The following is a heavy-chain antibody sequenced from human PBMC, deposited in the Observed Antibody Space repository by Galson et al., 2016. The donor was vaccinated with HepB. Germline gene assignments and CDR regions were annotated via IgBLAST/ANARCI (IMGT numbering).Heavy chain of an antibody. V-gene: IGHV3-7*01. CDR1: GFIFSRYW. J-gene: IGHJ4*02. D-gene: IGHD6-13*01. CDR3: ARAIGAADAY. Sequence: SLRLSCAASGFIFSRYWMTWVRQAPGKGLEWAANINQDGSVRYYVDSVKGRFTISRDNAKSSVYLQMNSLRAEDTAVYYCARAIGAADAYWGQGTLVIVSS. CDR2: INQDGSVR.